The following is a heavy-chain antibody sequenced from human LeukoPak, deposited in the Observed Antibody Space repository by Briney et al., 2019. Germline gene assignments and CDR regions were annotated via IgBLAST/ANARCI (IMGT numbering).Heavy chain of an antibody. CDR1: GGSISSGGYS. D-gene: IGHD2-2*01. Sequence: PSETLSLTCAVSGGSISSGGYSWSWIRQPPGKGLEWIGYIYHSGSTYHNPSLKSRVTISVDRSKNQFSLKLSSVTAADTAVYYCARGVVPAEYYFDYWGQGTLVTVSS. CDR2: IYHSGST. V-gene: IGHV4-30-2*01. CDR3: ARGVVPAEYYFDY. J-gene: IGHJ4*02.